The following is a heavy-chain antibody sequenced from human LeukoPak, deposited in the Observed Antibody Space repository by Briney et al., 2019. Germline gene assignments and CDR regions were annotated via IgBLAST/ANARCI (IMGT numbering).Heavy chain of an antibody. D-gene: IGHD3-22*01. CDR1: GFTFSSYA. CDR3: ARGRRDYYDSSAMTY. J-gene: IGHJ4*02. Sequence: PGGSLRLSCAASGFTFSSYAMHWVRQAPGKGLEWVAVISYDGSNKYYADSVKGRFTISRDNSKNTLYLQMNSLRAEDTAVYYCARGRRDYYDSSAMTYWGQGTLVTVSS. V-gene: IGHV3-30-3*01. CDR2: ISYDGSNK.